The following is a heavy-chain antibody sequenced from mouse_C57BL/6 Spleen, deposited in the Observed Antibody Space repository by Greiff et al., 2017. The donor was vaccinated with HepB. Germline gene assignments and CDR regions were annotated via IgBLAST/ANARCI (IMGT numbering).Heavy chain of an antibody. D-gene: IGHD4-1*01. CDR1: GYSITSGYY. CDR3: ARETGTHYFDY. CDR2: ISYDGSN. V-gene: IGHV3-6*01. Sequence: DVQLQESGPGLVKPSQSLSLTCSVTGYSITSGYYWNWIRQFPGNKLEWMGYISYDGSNNYNPSLKNRISITRDTSKNQFFLKLNSVTTEDTATYYCARETGTHYFDYWGQGTTLTVSS. J-gene: IGHJ2*01.